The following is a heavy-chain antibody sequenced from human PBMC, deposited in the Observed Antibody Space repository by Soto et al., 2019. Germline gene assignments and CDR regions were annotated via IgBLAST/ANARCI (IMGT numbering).Heavy chain of an antibody. CDR3: ARDIEPPGLFFDY. CDR2: ISFSDNSI. J-gene: IGHJ4*02. CDR1: GFTFSSYS. V-gene: IGHV3-48*04. D-gene: IGHD6-13*01. Sequence: GGSLRLSCAASGFTFSSYSMNWVRQAPGKGLEWVSYISFSDNSIYYADSVKGRFTISRDNAKNSLYPQMNSLRAEDTAVYYCARDIEPPGLFFDYWGQGTLVTVSS.